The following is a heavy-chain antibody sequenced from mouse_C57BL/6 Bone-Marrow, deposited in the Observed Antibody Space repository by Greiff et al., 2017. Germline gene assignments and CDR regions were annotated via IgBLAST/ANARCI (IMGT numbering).Heavy chain of an antibody. V-gene: IGHV1-19*01. D-gene: IGHD2-10*01. Sequence: VQLQQSGPVLVKPGASVKMSCKASGYTFTDYYMNWVKQSHGKSLEWIGVINPYNGGTSYNQKFKGKATLTVDKSSSTAYMGLNSLTSEDSAVYYCASPLLLDYWGQGTTLTVSS. J-gene: IGHJ2*01. CDR1: GYTFTDYY. CDR2: INPYNGGT. CDR3: ASPLLLDY.